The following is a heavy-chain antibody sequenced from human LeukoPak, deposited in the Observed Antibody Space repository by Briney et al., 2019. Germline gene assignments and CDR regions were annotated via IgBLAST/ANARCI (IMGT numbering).Heavy chain of an antibody. CDR3: ARDTMVRGVLSSIY. CDR2: INTKSSTM. V-gene: IGHV3-48*04. D-gene: IGHD3-10*01. CDR1: GFTFSSYS. J-gene: IGHJ4*02. Sequence: PGGSLRLSCAASGFTFSSYSMNWVRQAPGKGLEWVSYINTKSSTMYYADSVKGRFTISRDNAKNSLYLQMNSLRAEDTAVYYCARDTMVRGVLSSIYWGQGTLVAVSS.